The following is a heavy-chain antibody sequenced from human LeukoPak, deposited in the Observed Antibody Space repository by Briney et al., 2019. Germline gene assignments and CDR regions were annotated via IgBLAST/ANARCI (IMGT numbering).Heavy chain of an antibody. CDR1: GFSLTTNEVA. J-gene: IGHJ4*02. V-gene: IGHV2-5*02. CDR2: IYWDDEK. Sequence: SGPTLVKPTQTLTLTFTFSGFSLTTNEVAVGWIRQPPGKALEWLALIYWDDEKRYRPSLKDRLTITKDTSKNQVVLTMTNMDPVDTGTYYCAHTRWTRGYFDYWGQGTLVTVSS. D-gene: IGHD5-24*01. CDR3: AHTRWTRGYFDY.